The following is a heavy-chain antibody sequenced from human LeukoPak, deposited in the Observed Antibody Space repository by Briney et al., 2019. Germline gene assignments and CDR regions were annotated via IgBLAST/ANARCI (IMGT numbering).Heavy chain of an antibody. Sequence: GGSPRLSCAASGFTFGSYCMSWVRQAPGKGLEWVANINEDGSVKYYVDSVKGRFTISRDNAKKSLSLHMNNLRAEDTAVYYCARVDYVWGTYRYTCDYWGQGTLVTVSS. CDR2: INEDGSVK. CDR1: GFTFGSYC. CDR3: ARVDYVWGTYRYTCDY. D-gene: IGHD3-16*02. J-gene: IGHJ4*02. V-gene: IGHV3-7*01.